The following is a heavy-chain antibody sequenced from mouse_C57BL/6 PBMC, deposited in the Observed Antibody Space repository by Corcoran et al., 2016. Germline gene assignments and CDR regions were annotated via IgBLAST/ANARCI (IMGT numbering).Heavy chain of an antibody. CDR1: GYTFIDYY. CDR2: INPNNGGT. J-gene: IGHJ1*03. Sequence: EVQLQQSGAELVKPGASVKISCTASGYTFIDYYMNWVKQSHGKSLEWIGDINPNNGGTSYNQKFKGKATLTVDKSSSTAYMELRSLTSEDSAVYYCARGGYYYGSSYRWYFDVWGTGTTVTVSS. CDR3: ARGGYYYGSSYRWYFDV. D-gene: IGHD1-1*01. V-gene: IGHV1-26*01.